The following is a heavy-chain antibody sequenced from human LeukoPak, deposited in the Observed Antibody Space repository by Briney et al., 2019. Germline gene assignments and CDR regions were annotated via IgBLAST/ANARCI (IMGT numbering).Heavy chain of an antibody. Sequence: MTSETLSLTCAVSGGSISSGGYSWSWIRQPPGKGLEWIGYIYHSGSTYYNPSLKSRVTISVDRSKNQFSLKLSSVTAADTAVYYCARDHFGSLDSWGQGILVTVSS. CDR2: IYHSGST. CDR3: ARDHFGSLDS. CDR1: GGSISSGGYS. V-gene: IGHV4-30-2*01. D-gene: IGHD3-10*01. J-gene: IGHJ4*02.